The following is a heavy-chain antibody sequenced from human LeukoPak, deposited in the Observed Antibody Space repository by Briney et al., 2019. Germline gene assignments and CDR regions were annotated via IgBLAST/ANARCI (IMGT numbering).Heavy chain of an antibody. V-gene: IGHV4-34*01. CDR3: ARAPGYYDSSGYLPFDY. CDR2: INHSGST. CDR1: GGSFSGYY. Sequence: SETLSLTCAVYGGSFSGYYWSWIRQPPGKGLEWIGEINHSGSTNYNPSLKSRVTISVDTSKNQFSLKLSSVTAADTAVYYCARAPGYYDSSGYLPFDYWGQGTLVTVSS. D-gene: IGHD3-22*01. J-gene: IGHJ4*02.